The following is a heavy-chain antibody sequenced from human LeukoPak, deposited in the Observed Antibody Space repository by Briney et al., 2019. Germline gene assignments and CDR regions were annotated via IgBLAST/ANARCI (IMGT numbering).Heavy chain of an antibody. J-gene: IGHJ2*01. Sequence: SETLSLTCAVYGGSFSGYYWSWIRQPPGKGLEWIGEINHSGSTNYNPSPKSRVTISVDTSKNQFYLKLSSVTAADTAVYHCARRTTKCDILTGYYSDWYFDLWGRGTRVTVSS. CDR1: GGSFSGYY. CDR3: ARRTTKCDILTGYYSDWYFDL. CDR2: INHSGST. D-gene: IGHD3-9*01. V-gene: IGHV4-34*01.